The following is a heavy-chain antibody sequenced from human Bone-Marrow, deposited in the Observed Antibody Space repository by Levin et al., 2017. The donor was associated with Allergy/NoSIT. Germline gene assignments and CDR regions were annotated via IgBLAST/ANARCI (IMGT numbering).Heavy chain of an antibody. V-gene: IGHV3-53*01. CDR1: GFTISSNY. J-gene: IGHJ2*01. Sequence: PGGSLRLSCAASGFTISSNYMSWVRQAPGKGLEWVSVLYSDGPTYYADSVKGRFTISRDNSKNNLFLQMNTLTVEDTAEYYCVRDVVAGTRYFALWGRGTLVTVSS. CDR2: LYSDGPT. D-gene: IGHD6-19*01. CDR3: VRDVVAGTRYFAL.